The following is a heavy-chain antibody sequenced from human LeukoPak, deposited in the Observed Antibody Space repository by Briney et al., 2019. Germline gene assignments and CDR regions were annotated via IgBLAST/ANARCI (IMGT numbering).Heavy chain of an antibody. CDR3: ARDVVRGVIIGFDP. Sequence: ASVKVSCKASGCTFTSYAMHWVRQAPGQRLEWMGWINAGNGNTKYSQKFQGRVTITRDTSASTAYMELSSLRSEDTAVYYCARDVVRGVIIGFDPWGQGTLVTVSS. J-gene: IGHJ5*02. V-gene: IGHV1-3*01. D-gene: IGHD3-10*01. CDR1: GCTFTSYA. CDR2: INAGNGNT.